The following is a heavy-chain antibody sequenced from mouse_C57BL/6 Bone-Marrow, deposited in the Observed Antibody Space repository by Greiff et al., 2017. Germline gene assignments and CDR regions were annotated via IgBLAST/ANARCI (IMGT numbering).Heavy chain of an antibody. CDR1: GFPITSGYY. CDR3: ARGWSPYWYFDV. V-gene: IGHV12-3*01. J-gene: IGHJ1*03. Sequence: VQVVESGPGLVKPSQSLFLTCSITGFPITSGYYWIWIRQSPGKPLEWMGYITHSGETFYNPSLQSPISITRETSKNQFFLQLNSVATADTAIYYCARGWSPYWYFDVWGTGTTVTVSS. CDR2: ITHSGET.